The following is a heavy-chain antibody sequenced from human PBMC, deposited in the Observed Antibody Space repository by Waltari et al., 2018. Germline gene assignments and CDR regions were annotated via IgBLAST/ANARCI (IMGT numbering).Heavy chain of an antibody. V-gene: IGHV4-34*01. Sequence: QVQLQQWGAGLLKPSETLSLTCAAHGGSFSGYYWSWIRQPPGKGLEWIGEINHSGSTNYNPSLKSRVTISVDTSKNQFSLKLSSVTAADTAVYYCARGRRAARPWDYWGQGTLVTVSS. CDR2: INHSGST. CDR3: ARGRRAARPWDY. J-gene: IGHJ4*02. D-gene: IGHD6-6*01. CDR1: GGSFSGYY.